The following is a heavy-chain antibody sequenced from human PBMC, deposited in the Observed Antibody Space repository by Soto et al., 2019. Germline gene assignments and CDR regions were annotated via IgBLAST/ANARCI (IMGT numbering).Heavy chain of an antibody. J-gene: IGHJ6*02. Sequence: ASVKVSCKASGYTFTNYEMHWVRQAPGQRLEWMGWINPGNGNTKCSQNFQDRVTITRDTSASTAYMELSSLRSEDTAVYYCASSHIAAAPYGMDVWGQGTTVTVSS. D-gene: IGHD6-13*01. CDR1: GYTFTNYE. V-gene: IGHV1-3*01. CDR2: INPGNGNT. CDR3: ASSHIAAAPYGMDV.